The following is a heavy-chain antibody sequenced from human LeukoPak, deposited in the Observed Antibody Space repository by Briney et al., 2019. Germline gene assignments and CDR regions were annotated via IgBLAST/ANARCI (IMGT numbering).Heavy chain of an antibody. CDR3: ARGRPYYDILTGYFFDY. V-gene: IGHV4-61*01. D-gene: IGHD3-9*01. J-gene: IGHJ4*02. CDR1: GGSVSSGSYY. CDR2: IYYSGST. Sequence: SETLSLTCTVSGGSVSSGSYYWSWIRQPPGKGLEWIGYIYYSGSTNYNPSLKSRVTISVDTSKNQFSLKLSSVTAADTAVYYCARGRPYYDILTGYFFDYWGQGTLVTVSS.